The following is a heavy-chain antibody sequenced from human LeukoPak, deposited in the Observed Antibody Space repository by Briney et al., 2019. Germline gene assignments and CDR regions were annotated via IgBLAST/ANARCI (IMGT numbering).Heavy chain of an antibody. Sequence: GGSLRLSCAASGFIVSNYGMHWVRQAPGKGLEWGAVIWSDGSEKYYADSVKGRFTISRDTSKNTLYVQMNSLRVEDTAVYYCARAPYDSCGFYYRGLDYWGQGTLVTVSS. D-gene: IGHD3-22*01. CDR1: GFIVSNYG. J-gene: IGHJ4*02. CDR3: ARAPYDSCGFYYRGLDY. CDR2: IWSDGSEK. V-gene: IGHV3-33*08.